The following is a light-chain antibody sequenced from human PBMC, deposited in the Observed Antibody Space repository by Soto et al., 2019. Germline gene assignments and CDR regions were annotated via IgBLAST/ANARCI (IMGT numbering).Light chain of an antibody. J-gene: IGKJ1*01. Sequence: EIVLTQSPDTLSLSPGERATLSCRASQSVSSTYFAWYQQRFGQAPRLLIYGASSRATGIPDRFSGSGSGTDFTLTISILEPEDFAVYYCQQYGSSSWTFGQGTKV. CDR1: QSVSSTY. CDR3: QQYGSSSWT. V-gene: IGKV3-20*01. CDR2: GAS.